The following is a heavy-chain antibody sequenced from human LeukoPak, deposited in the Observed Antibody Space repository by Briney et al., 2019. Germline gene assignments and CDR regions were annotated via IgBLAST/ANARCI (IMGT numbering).Heavy chain of an antibody. CDR2: MNPNSAKT. D-gene: IGHD1-1*01. CDR1: GYTFTSYD. J-gene: IGHJ4*02. CDR3: ARTAAKTGLFED. Sequence: ASVKVSCKASGYTFTSYDINWVRQAPGQGLEWMGWMNPNSAKTGYAQKFQGRVTMTRDTSISTAYMELSSLTSEDTAVYYCARTAAKTGLFEDWGQGTLVTVSS. V-gene: IGHV1-8*01.